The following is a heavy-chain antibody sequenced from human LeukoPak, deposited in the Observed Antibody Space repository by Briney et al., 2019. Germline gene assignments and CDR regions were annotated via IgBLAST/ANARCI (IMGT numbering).Heavy chain of an antibody. J-gene: IGHJ4*02. D-gene: IGHD6-13*01. CDR1: GGTFSSYA. Sequence: GSSVKVSCKASGGTFSSYAISWVRQAPGQGLEWMGGIIPIFGTANYAQKFQGRVTITADKSTSTAYMELSSLRSEDTAVYYCARYSSSWKNFDYWGQGTLVTVSS. CDR2: IIPIFGTA. V-gene: IGHV1-69*06. CDR3: ARYSSSWKNFDY.